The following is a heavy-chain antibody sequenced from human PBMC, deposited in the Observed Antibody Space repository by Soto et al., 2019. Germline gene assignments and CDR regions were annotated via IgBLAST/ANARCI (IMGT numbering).Heavy chain of an antibody. Sequence: GESLKISCKGSGYSFTSYWISWVRQMPGKGLEWMGRIDPSDSYTNYSPSFQGHVTISADKSISTAYLQWSSLKASDTAMYYCATYFTGFNLMDVRGQGTTVTVSS. CDR3: ATYFTGFNLMDV. CDR1: GYSFTSYW. D-gene: IGHD3-10*01. J-gene: IGHJ6*02. CDR2: IDPSDSYT. V-gene: IGHV5-10-1*01.